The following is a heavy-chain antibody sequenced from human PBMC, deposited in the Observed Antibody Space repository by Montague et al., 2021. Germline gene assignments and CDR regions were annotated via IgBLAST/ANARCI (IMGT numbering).Heavy chain of an antibody. V-gene: IGHV4-39*07. CDR1: GASITSNIYY. D-gene: IGHD6-13*01. CDR2: IYYSGSS. J-gene: IGHJ5*02. CDR3: ARVFSSWYVGWFDP. Sequence: SETLSLTCTVSGASITSNIYYWGWIRQSPGKGLEWIGSIYYSGSSFYQPSLKSRITMAVDTSKNQFSLKLGSVTAADTAIYYCARVFSSWYVGWFDPWGQGTLVTVSS.